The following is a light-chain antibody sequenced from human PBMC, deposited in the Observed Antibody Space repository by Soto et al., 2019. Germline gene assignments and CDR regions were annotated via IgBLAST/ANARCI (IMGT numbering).Light chain of an antibody. CDR2: GVS. CDR3: QQYDSSLFT. J-gene: IGKJ2*01. Sequence: EIVLTQSPGTLSLSPGERATLSCRTSQSVRNNYLAWYQQRPGQAPRLLIYGVSNTATGIPDRFSGGGSGTDFTLTISRLEPEDFAIYYCQQYDSSLFTFGQGTRLEI. CDR1: QSVRNNY. V-gene: IGKV3-20*01.